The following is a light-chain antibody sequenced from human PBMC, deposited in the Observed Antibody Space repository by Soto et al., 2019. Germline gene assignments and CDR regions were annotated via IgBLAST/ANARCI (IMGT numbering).Light chain of an antibody. CDR3: SSYTSSSTSV. Sequence: QSPQSQHACVCWSPGHSITISCTGTSSDVGGYNYVSWYQQHPGKAPKLMIYEVSNRPSGVSNRFSGSKSGNTASLTISGLQAEDQADYYCSSYTSSSTSVFGTGTKVTDL. CDR2: EVS. V-gene: IGLV2-14*01. CDR1: SSDVGGYNY. J-gene: IGLJ1*01.